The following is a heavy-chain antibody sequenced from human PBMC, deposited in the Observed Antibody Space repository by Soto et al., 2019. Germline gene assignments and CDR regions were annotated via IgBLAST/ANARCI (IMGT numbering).Heavy chain of an antibody. CDR3: ATPGGYSSSSGTWYGTDV. D-gene: IGHD6-6*01. V-gene: IGHV5-10-1*01. J-gene: IGHJ6*02. CDR1: GYSFTSYW. CDR2: IDPSDSYT. Sequence: PGASWNISCKGSGYSFTSYWISWVRQMPGKGLEWMGRIDPSDSYTNYSPSFQGHVTISADKSISTAYLQWSSLKASDTAMYYCATPGGYSSSSGTWYGTDVWGQGTTVTVSS.